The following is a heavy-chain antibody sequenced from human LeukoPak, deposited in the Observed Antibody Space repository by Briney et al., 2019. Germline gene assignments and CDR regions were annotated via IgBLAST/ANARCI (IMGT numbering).Heavy chain of an antibody. V-gene: IGHV1-69*05. J-gene: IGHJ5*02. CDR2: IIPIFGTA. CDR1: GGTFSSYA. D-gene: IGHD6-13*01. CDR3: AREPVAAAAPYGWFDP. Sequence: SVKVSCKASGGTFSSYAISWVRRAPGQGPEWMGGIIPIFGTANYAQKFQGRVTITTDESTRTAYMELSSLRSEDTAVYYCAREPVAAAAPYGWFDPWGQGTLVTVSS.